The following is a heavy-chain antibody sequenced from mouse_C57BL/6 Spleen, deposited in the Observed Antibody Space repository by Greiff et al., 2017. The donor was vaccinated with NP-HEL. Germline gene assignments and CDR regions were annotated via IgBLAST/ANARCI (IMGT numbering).Heavy chain of an antibody. CDR2: IDPSDSET. J-gene: IGHJ4*01. D-gene: IGHD2-5*01. Sequence: VQLQQPGAELVRPGSSVKLSCKASGYTFTSYWMHWVKQRPIQGLEWIGNIDPSDSETHYNQKFKDKATLTVDKSSSTAYMQLRSLTSEDSAVYYCASEDSNYGAMDYWGQGTSVTVSS. CDR3: ASEDSNYGAMDY. V-gene: IGHV1-52*01. CDR1: GYTFTSYW.